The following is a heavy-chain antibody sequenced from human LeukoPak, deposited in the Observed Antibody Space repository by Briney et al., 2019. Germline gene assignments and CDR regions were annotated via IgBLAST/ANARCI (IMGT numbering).Heavy chain of an antibody. Sequence: PGGSLRLSCAASGFTFSSYGMHWVRQAPGKGLEWVAFIRYDGSNKYYADSVKGRFTISRDNSKNTLCLQMNSLRAEDTAVYYCAKEPLPYYSSSDFDYWGQGTLVTVSS. V-gene: IGHV3-30*02. CDR2: IRYDGSNK. D-gene: IGHD6-13*01. J-gene: IGHJ4*02. CDR1: GFTFSSYG. CDR3: AKEPLPYYSSSDFDY.